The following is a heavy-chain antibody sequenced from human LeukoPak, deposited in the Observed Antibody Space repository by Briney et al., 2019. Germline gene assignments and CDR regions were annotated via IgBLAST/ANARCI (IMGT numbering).Heavy chain of an antibody. CDR3: AKLAKYFYGSETYYFFEH. D-gene: IGHD3-10*01. CDR1: GFTFSSYS. J-gene: IGHJ4*02. V-gene: IGHV3-48*04. CDR2: ISSSSTTI. Sequence: GGSLRLSCAASGFTFSSYSMNWVRQAPGKGLEWVSFISSSSTTIYYADSVEGRFTISRDNAKNSLSLQMNSLRVEETAVYYCAKLAKYFYGSETYYFFEHWGQGTPVTASS.